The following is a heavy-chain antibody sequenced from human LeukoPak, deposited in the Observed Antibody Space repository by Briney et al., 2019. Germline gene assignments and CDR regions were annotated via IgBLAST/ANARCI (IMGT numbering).Heavy chain of an antibody. D-gene: IGHD6-19*01. Sequence: SETLSLTCAVYGGSFSGYYWRWIRQPPGKGLEWIGEINHSGSTNYNPSLKSRVTISVDTSKNQFSLKLSSVTAADTAVYYCARFGYSSGWSDYWGQGTLVTVSS. CDR3: ARFGYSSGWSDY. CDR2: INHSGST. J-gene: IGHJ4*02. CDR1: GGSFSGYY. V-gene: IGHV4-34*01.